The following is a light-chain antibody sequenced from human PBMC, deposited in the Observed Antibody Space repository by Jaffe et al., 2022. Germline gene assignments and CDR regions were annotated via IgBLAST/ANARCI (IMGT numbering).Light chain of an antibody. CDR3: QQVASSPRT. V-gene: IGKV3-20*01. CDR2: GAS. CDR1: QTVSRNS. J-gene: IGKJ4*01. Sequence: EIVLTQSPGTLSLSPGERATLSCRASQTVSRNSLAWYQQRPGQAPRLLIYGASSRAPGIPDRFSGSGSGTDFTLTISRLEPEDFAMYYCQQVASSPRTFGGGTKVEIK.